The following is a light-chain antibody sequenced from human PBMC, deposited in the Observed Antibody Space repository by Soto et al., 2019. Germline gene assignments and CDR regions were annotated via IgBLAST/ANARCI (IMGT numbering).Light chain of an antibody. CDR3: QQYGSSPPLT. CDR1: QSVSSSY. V-gene: IGKV3-20*01. J-gene: IGKJ3*01. Sequence: EIVLTQSPGTLSLSPGERATLSCRASQSVSSSYLAWYQQKPGQAPRLLIYGASSMATGIPDRFSGSGSGTDFTLTISRLEPEDFAVYYCQQYGSSPPLTFGPGTKVDIK. CDR2: GAS.